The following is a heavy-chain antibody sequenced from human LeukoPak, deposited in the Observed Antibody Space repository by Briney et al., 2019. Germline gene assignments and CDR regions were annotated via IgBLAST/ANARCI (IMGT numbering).Heavy chain of an antibody. CDR3: AKDRAVGVPAARPVK. CDR2: ISYDGSNK. D-gene: IGHD2-2*01. CDR1: GFTFSSYG. Sequence: GRSLRLSCAASGFTFSSYGMHWVRQAPGKGLEWVAVISYDGSNKYYADSVKGRFTISRDNSKNTLYLQMNSLRAEDTAVYYCAKDRAVGVPAARPVKWGQGTLVTVSS. V-gene: IGHV3-30*18. J-gene: IGHJ4*02.